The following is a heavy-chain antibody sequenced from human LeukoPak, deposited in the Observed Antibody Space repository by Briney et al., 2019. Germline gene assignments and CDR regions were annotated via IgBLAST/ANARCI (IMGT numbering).Heavy chain of an antibody. V-gene: IGHV1-24*01. CDR2: FDPEDGET. CDR1: GYTLTELS. Sequence: ASVKVSCNVSGYTLTELSMHWVRQAPGKGLEWMGGFDPEDGETIYAQKFQGRVTMTEDTSTDTAYMELSSLRSEDTAVYYCATVGYSSWKIFDYWGQGTLVTVSS. D-gene: IGHD3-22*01. CDR3: ATVGYSSWKIFDY. J-gene: IGHJ4*02.